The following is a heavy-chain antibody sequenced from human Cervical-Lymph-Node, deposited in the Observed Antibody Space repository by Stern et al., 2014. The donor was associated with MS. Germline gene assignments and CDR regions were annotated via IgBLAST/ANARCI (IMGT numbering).Heavy chain of an antibody. Sequence: QVQLVQSGAEVKKPGASVKVSCKAFGSTFTNYYLHWVRQAPGQGLEWMGIIHPRGDSTSYAQKFQGRVTMTRATSTSTVYMELSSLRSEDTAVYYCARDRIVGTRIDAFDIWGQGTMVIVSS. D-gene: IGHD5-12*01. V-gene: IGHV1-46*01. CDR2: IHPRGDST. CDR3: ARDRIVGTRIDAFDI. CDR1: GSTFTNYY. J-gene: IGHJ3*02.